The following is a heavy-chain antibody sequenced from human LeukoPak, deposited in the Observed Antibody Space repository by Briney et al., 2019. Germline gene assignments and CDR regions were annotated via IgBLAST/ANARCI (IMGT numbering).Heavy chain of an antibody. V-gene: IGHV4-59*01. CDR2: IFYNGNT. Sequence: SETLSLTCTVSGDSISPYYWSWIRQPPGKGLEWFGHIFYNGNTNYNPSLKSRVTISLDTSKNQFSLQLSSVTAADTAVYYCARVRLSGEIDHWGQGTLVTVSS. CDR1: GDSISPYY. CDR3: ARVRLSGEIDH. J-gene: IGHJ4*02. D-gene: IGHD4-17*01.